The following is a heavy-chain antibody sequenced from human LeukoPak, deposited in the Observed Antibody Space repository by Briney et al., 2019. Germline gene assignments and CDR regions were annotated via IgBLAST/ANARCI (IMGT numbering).Heavy chain of an antibody. CDR2: ISSSSSYI. Sequence: GGSLRLSCAASGFTFSSYSMNWVRQAPGKGLEWVSSISSSSSYIYYADSVKGRFTISRDNAKNSLYLQMNSLRAEDTAVYYCARGRAGENDAFDIWAKGQWSPSLQ. CDR1: GFTFSSYS. J-gene: IGHJ3*02. CDR3: ARGRAGENDAFDI. V-gene: IGHV3-21*01. D-gene: IGHD3-16*01.